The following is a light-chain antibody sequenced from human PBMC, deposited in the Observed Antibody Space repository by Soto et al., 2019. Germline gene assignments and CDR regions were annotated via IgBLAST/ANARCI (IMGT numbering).Light chain of an antibody. CDR3: SSLSTTTSPHVL. V-gene: IGLV2-14*01. CDR2: EVT. J-gene: IGLJ2*01. CDR1: HSDVGRYNY. Sequence: QSALTQPASVSGSPGPSITISCTGTHSDVGRYNYVSWYQQHPGKAPKLIIFEVTYRPSGVPARFSGSKSGSTASLTTSGLQAEDEADDYCSSLSTTTSPHVLFGGGTKLTVL.